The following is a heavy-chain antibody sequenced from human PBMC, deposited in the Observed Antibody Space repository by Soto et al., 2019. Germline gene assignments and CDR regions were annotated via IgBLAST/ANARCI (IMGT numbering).Heavy chain of an antibody. CDR2: ISSSSSYI. CDR1: GFTFSSYS. Sequence: LSLTCAASGFTFSSYSMNWVRQAPGKGLEWVSSISSSSSYIYYADSVKGRFTISRDNAKNSLYLQMNSLRAEDTAVYYCARDRGLVFDYWGQGTLVTVSS. D-gene: IGHD6-6*01. J-gene: IGHJ4*02. CDR3: ARDRGLVFDY. V-gene: IGHV3-21*01.